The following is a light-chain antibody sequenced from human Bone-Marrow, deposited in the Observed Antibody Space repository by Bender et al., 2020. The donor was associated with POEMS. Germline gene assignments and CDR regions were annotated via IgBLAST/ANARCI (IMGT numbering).Light chain of an antibody. Sequence: QSALTQPRSVSGSPGQSVTISCTGTSSDVGGYNYVSWYQQHPGKVPRLMIYDVSQRPSWVPDRFSGSKSANTASLTISGLQAEDEADYFCSSYTGSNNLVFGGGTKLTVL. CDR1: SSDVGGYNY. CDR2: DVS. J-gene: IGLJ2*01. V-gene: IGLV2-11*01. CDR3: SSYTGSNNLV.